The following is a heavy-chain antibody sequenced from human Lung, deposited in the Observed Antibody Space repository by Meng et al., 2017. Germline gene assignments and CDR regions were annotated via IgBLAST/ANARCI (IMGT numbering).Heavy chain of an antibody. CDR2: INHGGST. D-gene: IGHD3-10*01. J-gene: IGHJ4*02. CDR3: ARDRRSTIIRGVIDF. V-gene: IGHV4-34*01. CDR1: GWSSCGSD. Sequence: QGQPREWGARLLRPSENLSLTCAVYGWSSCGSDWSWIRQSPAKGLEWIGKINHGGSTNYNPSLESRVTISVDTPKNQFSLRLTSMTVADTAVYYCARDRRSTIIRGVIDFWGQGALVTVSS.